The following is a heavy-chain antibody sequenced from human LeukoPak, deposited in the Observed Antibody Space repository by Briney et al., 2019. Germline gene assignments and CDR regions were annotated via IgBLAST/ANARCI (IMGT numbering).Heavy chain of an antibody. CDR2: IWTDGSNR. CDR1: GFTFNTHG. V-gene: IGHV3-33*01. Sequence: GGSLRLSCTPSGFTFNTHGMHWVRQAPGEGPEGVAVIWTDGSNRYYALSVNVPFTISRDNSRNMLYLQMNSLRAEDTAVYYCARDPWSGTYSGGEDIWGQGTTVTVSS. CDR3: ARDPWSGTYSGGEDI. J-gene: IGHJ3*02. D-gene: IGHD3-10*01.